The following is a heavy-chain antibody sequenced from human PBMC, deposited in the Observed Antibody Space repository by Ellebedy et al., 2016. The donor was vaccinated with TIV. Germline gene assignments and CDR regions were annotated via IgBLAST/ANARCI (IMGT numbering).Heavy chain of an antibody. CDR2: TSYDGSAK. V-gene: IGHV3-30*18. J-gene: IGHJ6*02. CDR3: AKGWAGNYNGKSGPRYMDV. D-gene: IGHD3-22*01. Sequence: PGGSLRLSCVASGFTFSNYDMHRVRQAPGKGLEWVTVTSYDGSAKYYADSVKGRFTISRDNSKNTLYLQMNSLRAEDTAVYYCAKGWAGNYNGKSGPRYMDVWGQGTTVTVSS. CDR1: GFTFSNYD.